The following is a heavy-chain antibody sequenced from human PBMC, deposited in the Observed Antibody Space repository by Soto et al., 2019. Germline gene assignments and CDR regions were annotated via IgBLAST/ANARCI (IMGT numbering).Heavy chain of an antibody. V-gene: IGHV1-46*03. CDR1: GYTFTSYY. J-gene: IGHJ4*02. CDR2: INPSGGST. CDR3: DRDVLVAQVFDY. Sequence: QVQLVQSGAEVKKPGASVKVSCKASGYTFTSYYMHWVRQAPGQGLEWMGIINPSGGSTSYAQKFQGRVTMNRDTSTRTVYMELSSRRSEDTAVYYCDRDVLVAQVFDYWGQGTLFTVSS. D-gene: IGHD5-12*01.